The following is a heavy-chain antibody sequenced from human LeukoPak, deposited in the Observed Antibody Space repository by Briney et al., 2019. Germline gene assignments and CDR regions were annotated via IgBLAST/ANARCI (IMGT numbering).Heavy chain of an antibody. CDR3: ASGRTGFWSGYLDY. D-gene: IGHD3-3*01. Sequence: PSETLSLTCTVSGDSITSSSYYWGWIRQPPGKGLEWIGTMYYTGTIYYNPSLKSRVTISVDTSKNQFSLSLSSVTAADTAVYYCASGRTGFWSGYLDYWGQGTLVTVSS. V-gene: IGHV4-39*07. CDR1: GDSITSSSYY. J-gene: IGHJ4*02. CDR2: MYYTGTI.